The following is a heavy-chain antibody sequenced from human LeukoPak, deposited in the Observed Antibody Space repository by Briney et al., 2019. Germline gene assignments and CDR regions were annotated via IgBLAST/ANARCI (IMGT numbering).Heavy chain of an antibody. CDR1: GYTFTSYD. V-gene: IGHV1-8*01. Sequence: GASVKVSRKASGYTFTSYDINWVRQATGQGLEWMGWMNPNSGNTGYAQKFQGRVTMTRNTSISTAYMELSSLRSEDTAVYYCARAQTDYYDSSGYYDYWGQGTLVTVSS. J-gene: IGHJ4*02. CDR3: ARAQTDYYDSSGYYDY. CDR2: MNPNSGNT. D-gene: IGHD3-22*01.